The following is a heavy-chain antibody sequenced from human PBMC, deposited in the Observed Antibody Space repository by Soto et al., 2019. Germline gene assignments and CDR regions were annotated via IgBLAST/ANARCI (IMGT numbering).Heavy chain of an antibody. D-gene: IGHD6-19*01. CDR2: IYYSGST. J-gene: IGHJ4*02. Sequence: SETCPLTCTVSGGSVSSGSYYWSWIRQPPGKGLEWIGYIYYSGSTNYNPSLKSRVTISADMSKNQFSLKLSSVTAADTAVYYCARVISSGWPYYFDYWGQGTLVTVSS. V-gene: IGHV4-61*01. CDR3: ARVISSGWPYYFDY. CDR1: GGSVSSGSYY.